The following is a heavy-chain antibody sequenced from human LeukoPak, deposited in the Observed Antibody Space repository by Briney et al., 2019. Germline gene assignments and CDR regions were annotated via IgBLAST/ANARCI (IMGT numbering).Heavy chain of an antibody. Sequence: GGSLRLSCVGSGFTFRSHAMSWVRQAPGEGLEWVSAIGDSGGSTYYADSVRGRFTISRDNAKNSLYLQMNSLRAEDTAVYYCARDEVGAPTPFDYWGQGTLVTVSS. V-gene: IGHV3-23*01. J-gene: IGHJ4*02. CDR1: GFTFRSHA. D-gene: IGHD1-26*01. CDR3: ARDEVGAPTPFDY. CDR2: IGDSGGST.